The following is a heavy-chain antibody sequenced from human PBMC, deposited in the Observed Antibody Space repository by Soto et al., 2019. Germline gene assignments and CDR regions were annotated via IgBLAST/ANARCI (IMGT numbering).Heavy chain of an antibody. J-gene: IGHJ4*02. CDR2: ISYDGSNK. V-gene: IGHV3-30-3*01. Sequence: QVQLVESGGGVVQPGRSLRLSCAASGFTFSSYAMHWVRQAPGKGLEWVAVISYDGSNKYYADSVKGRFTISRDNSKNTLDLQMNSRRAEDTAVYYCARVAVGMATIHVFDYWGQGTLVTVSS. CDR3: ARVAVGMATIHVFDY. D-gene: IGHD5-12*01. CDR1: GFTFSSYA.